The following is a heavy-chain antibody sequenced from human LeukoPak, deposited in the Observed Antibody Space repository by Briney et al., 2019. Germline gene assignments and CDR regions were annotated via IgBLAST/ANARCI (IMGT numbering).Heavy chain of an antibody. CDR3: ARGSVAGSFYYYGMDV. V-gene: IGHV3-21*05. CDR2: ITTGGSSI. D-gene: IGHD6-19*01. CDR1: GFTFSAYA. Sequence: GGSLRLSCAASGFTFSAYAMAWVRQAPGKGLQCISHITTGGSSIFYADSVKGRFTISRDNAKNSLYLQMNSLRAEDTAVYYCARGSVAGSFYYYGMDVWGQGTTVTVSS. J-gene: IGHJ6*02.